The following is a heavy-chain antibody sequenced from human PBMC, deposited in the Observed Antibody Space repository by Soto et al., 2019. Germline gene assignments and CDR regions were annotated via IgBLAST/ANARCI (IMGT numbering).Heavy chain of an antibody. D-gene: IGHD5-12*01. CDR2: IRSKAYSYAT. J-gene: IGHJ4*02. Sequence: EVQLVESGGGLVQPGGSLKLSCAASGFSFSGCSMYWVRQASGRGLEWVGRIRSKAYSYATAYGASLKGRFSIFRDDTKNTAYLQINSLKSEDTAVHYCLTSIREATRDFDYWGQGTLVTVSS. CDR3: LTSIREATRDFDY. CDR1: GFSFSGCS. V-gene: IGHV3-73*02.